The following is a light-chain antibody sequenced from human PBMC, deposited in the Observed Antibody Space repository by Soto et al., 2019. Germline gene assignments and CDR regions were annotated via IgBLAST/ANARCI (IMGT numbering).Light chain of an antibody. CDR1: QSVSSN. Sequence: EIVMMQSPATLPVSPGERATLSCRASQSVSSNLAWYQQRPGQAPRLLIYDAYNRATGIPPRFSGSGSGTDFTLTISSLEPEDFAVYYCQQYGSSLRTFGQGTKVDIK. CDR2: DAY. V-gene: IGKV3D-15*02. J-gene: IGKJ1*01. CDR3: QQYGSSLRT.